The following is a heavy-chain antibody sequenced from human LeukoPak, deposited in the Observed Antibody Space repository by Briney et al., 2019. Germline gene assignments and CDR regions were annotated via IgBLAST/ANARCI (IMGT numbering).Heavy chain of an antibody. CDR2: ISGDGGST. CDR1: GFTFHDYA. Sequence: GGSLRLSXAASGFTFHDYAMHWVRQAPGKGLEWVSLISGDGGSTYYADSVKGRFTISRDNNKNSLYLQMNSLRTEDTALYYCAKSADSSGWYEAFDIWGQGTMVTVSS. D-gene: IGHD6-19*01. V-gene: IGHV3-43*02. J-gene: IGHJ3*02. CDR3: AKSADSSGWYEAFDI.